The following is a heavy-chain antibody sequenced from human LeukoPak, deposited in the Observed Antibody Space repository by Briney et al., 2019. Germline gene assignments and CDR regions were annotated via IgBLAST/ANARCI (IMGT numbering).Heavy chain of an antibody. V-gene: IGHV1-69*13. Sequence: GASVKVSCKASGGTFNNYAISWVRQAPGQGLEWMGGIIPIFGTSNYAQKFRGRVTITADESTSTAYMELSSLRSDDTAVYYCARGYYDSSGYSSLFDYWGRGTLVTVSS. J-gene: IGHJ4*02. CDR2: IIPIFGTS. D-gene: IGHD3-22*01. CDR1: GGTFNNYA. CDR3: ARGYYDSSGYSSLFDY.